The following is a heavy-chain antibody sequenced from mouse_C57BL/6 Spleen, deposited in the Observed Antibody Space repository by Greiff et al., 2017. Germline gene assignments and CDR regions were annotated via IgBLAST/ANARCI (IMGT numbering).Heavy chain of an antibody. Sequence: QVQLQQPGAELVKPGASVKMSCKASGYTFTSYWITWVKQRPGQGLEWIGDIYPGSGSTNYNEKFKSKATLTVDTSSRTASMQLISLTSEDSAVYYCARRVYDGYYDAMDYWGQGTSVTVSS. CDR2: IYPGSGST. V-gene: IGHV1-55*01. CDR3: ARRVYDGYYDAMDY. J-gene: IGHJ4*01. D-gene: IGHD2-3*01. CDR1: GYTFTSYW.